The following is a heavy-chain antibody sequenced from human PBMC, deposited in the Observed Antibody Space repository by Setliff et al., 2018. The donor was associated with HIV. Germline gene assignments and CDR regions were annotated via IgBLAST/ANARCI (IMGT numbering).Heavy chain of an antibody. CDR1: GGSIWSGSYY. CDR2: ITASGGA. V-gene: IGHV4-61*09. Sequence: SETLSLTCTVSGGSIWSGSYYWTWIRQPAGKGLEWIGHITASGGAAYNPSVKSRVSISLGSPSSEFSLRLTSVSAADTAVYYCARAVVFASGNFWFDPWGPGALVTVSS. CDR3: ARAVVFASGNFWFDP. D-gene: IGHD3-3*01. J-gene: IGHJ5*02.